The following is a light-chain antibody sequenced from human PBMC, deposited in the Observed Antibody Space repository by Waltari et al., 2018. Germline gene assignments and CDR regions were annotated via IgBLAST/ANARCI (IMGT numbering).Light chain of an antibody. CDR2: GTS. CDR3: QQYDGSTVT. J-gene: IGKJ4*01. V-gene: IGKV3-20*01. Sequence: EIVLTQSPGTLSLSPGEGAALSCRASQTISSISLTWYQPKPGQAPSLLIYGTSSRATGIPDRFSGSGSGTDFTLTIRRLDPEDFAVYYCQQYDGSTVTFGGGTKVEVK. CDR1: QTISSIS.